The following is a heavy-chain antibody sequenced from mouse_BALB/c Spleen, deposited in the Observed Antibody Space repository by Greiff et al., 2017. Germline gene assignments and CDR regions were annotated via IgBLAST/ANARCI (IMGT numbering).Heavy chain of an antibody. CDR1: GFTFSDYG. D-gene: IGHD2-4*01. J-gene: IGHJ4*01. CDR2: ISNLAYSI. Sequence: EVMLVESGGGLVQPGGSRKLSCAASGFTFSDYGMAWVRQAPGKGPEWVAFISNLAYSIYYADTVTGRFTISRENAKNTLYLEMSSLRSEDTAMYYCARSIYYDYDEYAMDDWGQGTSVTVSS. CDR3: ARSIYYDYDEYAMDD. V-gene: IGHV5-15*02.